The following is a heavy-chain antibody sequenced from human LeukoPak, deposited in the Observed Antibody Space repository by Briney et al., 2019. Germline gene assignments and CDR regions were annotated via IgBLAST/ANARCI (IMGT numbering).Heavy chain of an antibody. CDR3: TRDPNRVFEY. V-gene: IGHV6-1*01. CDR2: TYYRSRWYN. Sequence: SQTLSLTCAISGDSDSSSTDAWNWIRQSPSSGLEWLGRTYYRSRWYNDYAVSVESRITINPDTSNNQFPQQLKSVTPEDTAVYYCTRDPNRVFEYWGQGTLVTVSS. CDR1: GDSDSSSTDA. D-gene: IGHD1-14*01. J-gene: IGHJ4*02.